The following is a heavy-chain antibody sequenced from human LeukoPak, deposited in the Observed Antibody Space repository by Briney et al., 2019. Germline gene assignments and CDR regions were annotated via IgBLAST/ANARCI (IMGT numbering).Heavy chain of an antibody. V-gene: IGHV1-46*01. CDR3: ASGYSPYYYYMDV. J-gene: IGHJ6*03. D-gene: IGHD2-2*03. Sequence: GASVKVSCKASGYTFTSYYMHWVRQAPGQGLEWMGIINPSGGSTSYAQKFQGRVTMTRDMSTSTVYMELSSLRSEDTAVYYCASGYSPYYYYMDVWGKGTTVTVSS. CDR1: GYTFTSYY. CDR2: INPSGGST.